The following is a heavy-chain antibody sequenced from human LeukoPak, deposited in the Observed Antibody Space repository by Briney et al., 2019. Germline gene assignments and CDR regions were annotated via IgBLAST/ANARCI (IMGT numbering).Heavy chain of an antibody. CDR3: AKLYGYGYGYIDF. V-gene: IGHV3-9*01. D-gene: IGHD5-18*01. CDR1: GFTFDDFA. J-gene: IGHJ4*02. CDR2: ISWNSGDI. Sequence: GGSLRLSCAASGFTFDDFALHWVRQAPGKGLEWVSGISWNSGDIGYADSVKGRFTISRDNAKNSLYLQMNSLRAEDTALYYCAKLYGYGYGYIDFWGQGTLVTVSS.